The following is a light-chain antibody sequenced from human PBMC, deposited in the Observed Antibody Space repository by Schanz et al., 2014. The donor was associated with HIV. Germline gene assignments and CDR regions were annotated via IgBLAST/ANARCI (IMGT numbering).Light chain of an antibody. V-gene: IGKV1-9*01. CDR2: EAS. CDR3: QQLNSYPRT. J-gene: IGKJ1*01. Sequence: DIQMTQSPSSLSASVGDRVTITCRARQSISIYLNWYQQKPGKAPNLLISEASILESGVPSRFSVSGSGTEFTLTISCLQPEDFATYYCQQLNSYPRTFGQGTKVTI. CDR1: QSISIY.